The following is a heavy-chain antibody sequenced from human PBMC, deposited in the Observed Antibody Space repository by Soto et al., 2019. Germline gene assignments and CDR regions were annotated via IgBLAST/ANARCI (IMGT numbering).Heavy chain of an antibody. CDR2: IYWNDDK. CDR1: GFSLSTGGVG. D-gene: IGHD3-9*01. J-gene: IGHJ6*02. CDR3: GGYNVVTGYPGYGMDV. V-gene: IGHV2-5*01. Sequence: QITLKASGPTLVKPTQTLTLTCTFSGFSLSTGGVGVGWIPQPPGKAPQWLALIYWNDDKRYRTSLNSRLTITKDTSKKQVVLTMINMGPVDTDTYYCGGYNVVTGYPGYGMDVWGQGTTVTVSS.